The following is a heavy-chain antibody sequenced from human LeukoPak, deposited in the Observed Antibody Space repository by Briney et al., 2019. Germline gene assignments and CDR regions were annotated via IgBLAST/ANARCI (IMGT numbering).Heavy chain of an antibody. CDR1: GGCFSGYY. V-gene: IGHV4-34*01. Sequence: PSETLSLTCAVYGGCFSGYYWSWIRQPPGKGLEWIGEINHSGSTNYNPSLKSRVTISVDTSKNQFSLKLSSVTAADTAVYYCARGRTRGRLYYYDSSGYAYFDYWGQGTLVTVSS. D-gene: IGHD3-22*01. CDR3: ARGRTRGRLYYYDSSGYAYFDY. CDR2: INHSGST. J-gene: IGHJ4*02.